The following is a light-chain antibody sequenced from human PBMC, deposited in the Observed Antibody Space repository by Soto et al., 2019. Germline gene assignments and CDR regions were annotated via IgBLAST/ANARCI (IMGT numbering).Light chain of an antibody. V-gene: IGKV1-5*03. CDR2: KAS. CDR1: ESINGW. J-gene: IGKJ1*01. Sequence: DIQMTQSPSTLSVSVGDRVTITCRASESINGWLAWYQQKPGRAPRILIYKASTLKSGVPSRFSGSGSGTEFTLTTSSLQPDDFATYYCQHYNSYSEAFGQGTKVDIK. CDR3: QHYNSYSEA.